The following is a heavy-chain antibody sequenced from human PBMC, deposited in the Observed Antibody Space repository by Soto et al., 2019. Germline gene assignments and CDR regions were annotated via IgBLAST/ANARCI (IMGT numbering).Heavy chain of an antibody. J-gene: IGHJ6*02. D-gene: IGHD6-6*01. CDR3: ARDSSSSGYYYGMHV. CDR2: VSGYSGHS. V-gene: IGHV1-18*01. Sequence: QVHLVQPGAEVKKPGASVKVSCKASNETLTTYGICWVRQAPGQGLQRMGWVSGYSGHSSSAQEFQDRVIMTTDTSTNTAYMELRSLTSDDSAVYFCARDSSSSGYYYGMHVWGPGTTVTVSS. CDR1: NETLTTYG.